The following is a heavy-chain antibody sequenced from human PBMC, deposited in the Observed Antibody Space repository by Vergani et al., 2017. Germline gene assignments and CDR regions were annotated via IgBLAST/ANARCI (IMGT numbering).Heavy chain of an antibody. V-gene: IGHV3-21*01. CDR3: ARGGYCSSTSCYGYNWFDP. CDR2: ISSSSSYI. J-gene: IGHJ5*02. CDR1: GFTFSSYS. Sequence: EVQLVESGGGLVKPGGSLRLSCAASGFTFSSYSMNWVRQAPGKGLEWVSSISSSSSYIYYADSVKGRFTISRDNAKNSLYLQMNSLRAEDTAVYYCARGGYCSSTSCYGYNWFDPWGQGTLVTVSS. D-gene: IGHD2-2*01.